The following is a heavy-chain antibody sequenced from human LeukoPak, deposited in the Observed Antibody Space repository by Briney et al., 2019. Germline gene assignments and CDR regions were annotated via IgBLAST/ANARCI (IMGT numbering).Heavy chain of an antibody. V-gene: IGHV3-21*01. CDR3: ARDPYSGNYGDYYYYCMDV. Sequence: GGSLRLSCVASGFTFNTYNMNWVRQAPGKGLEWVSSITSSSSYIYYADSVKGRFTISRDNAKSSLYLQMNSLRDEDTAVYYCARDPYSGNYGDYYYYCMDVWGKGTTVTISS. D-gene: IGHD1-26*01. CDR1: GFTFNTYN. CDR2: ITSSSSYI. J-gene: IGHJ6*03.